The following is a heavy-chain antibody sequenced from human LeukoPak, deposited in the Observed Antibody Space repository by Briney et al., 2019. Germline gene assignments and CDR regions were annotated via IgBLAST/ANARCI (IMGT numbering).Heavy chain of an antibody. Sequence: GGSLRLSCAASGFTFSSYAMSWVRQAPGKGLEXXXXISGSGGSTYYADSVKGRFTISRDNSNNTPHLQMNSLRAEDTAVYYCAKLEAAAGSFPDYWGQGTLVTVSS. CDR2: ISGSGGST. J-gene: IGHJ4*02. CDR3: AKLEAAAGSFPDY. D-gene: IGHD6-13*01. V-gene: IGHV3-23*01. CDR1: GFTFSSYA.